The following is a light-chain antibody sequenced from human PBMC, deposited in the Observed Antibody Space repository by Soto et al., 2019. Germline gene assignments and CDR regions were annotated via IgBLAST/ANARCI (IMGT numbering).Light chain of an antibody. J-gene: IGLJ2*01. CDR3: QVWDISSDHPI. Sequence: SYELTQPPSVSVAPGKTARITCGGNNIGSYSVHWYQQKPGQAPVLVIYYDTDRPPGIPERFSGSNSGNTATLTISRVEAGDEADYYCQVWDISSDHPIFGGGTKLTVL. CDR2: YDT. CDR1: NIGSYS. V-gene: IGLV3-21*04.